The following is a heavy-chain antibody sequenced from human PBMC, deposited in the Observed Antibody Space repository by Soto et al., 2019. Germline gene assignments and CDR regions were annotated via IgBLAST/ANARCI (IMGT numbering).Heavy chain of an antibody. D-gene: IGHD6-6*01. CDR3: AGGQLASGGYYYGMDV. Sequence: TLSLTCAVSGYSISSGYYWGWIRQPPGKGLEWIGSIYHSGSTYYNPSLKSRVTISVDTSKNQFSLKLSSVTAADTAVYYCAGGQLASGGYYYGMDVWGQGTTVTVSS. V-gene: IGHV4-38-2*01. J-gene: IGHJ6*02. CDR1: GYSISSGYY. CDR2: IYHSGST.